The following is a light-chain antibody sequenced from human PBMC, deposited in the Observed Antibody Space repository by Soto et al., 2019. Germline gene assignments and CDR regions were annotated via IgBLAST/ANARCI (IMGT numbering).Light chain of an antibody. V-gene: IGLV2-14*01. CDR1: SSDVGGYNY. J-gene: IGLJ2*01. CDR3: SSYTSSISLVV. Sequence: QSVLTQPASVSGSPGQSITISCTGTSSDVGGYNYVSWYQQHPGKAPKLMIYDVSNRPSGVSNRFSASKSGNTASLTISGLQAEDEADYYCSSYTSSISLVVFGGGTKVTVL. CDR2: DVS.